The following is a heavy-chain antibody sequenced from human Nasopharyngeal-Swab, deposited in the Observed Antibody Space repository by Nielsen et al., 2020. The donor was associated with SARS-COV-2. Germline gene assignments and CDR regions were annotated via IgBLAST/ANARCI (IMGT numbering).Heavy chain of an antibody. D-gene: IGHD2-21*01. V-gene: IGHV1-24*01. Sequence: ASVKVSCKVSGYTLTELFMHWVRQAPGKGLEGMGGFDPEDGETIYAQKFQGRVTMTEDTSTDTAYMELSSLRSEDTAVYYCATGFAFRPNWFDPWGQGTLVTVSS. CDR3: ATGFAFRPNWFDP. J-gene: IGHJ5*02. CDR2: FDPEDGET. CDR1: GYTLTELF.